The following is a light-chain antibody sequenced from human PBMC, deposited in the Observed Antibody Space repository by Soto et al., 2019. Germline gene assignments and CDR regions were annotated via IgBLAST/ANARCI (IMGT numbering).Light chain of an antibody. J-gene: IGKJ1*01. CDR2: AAS. CDR1: QDVSSW. Sequence: DIQMTQSPSSVSASVGDRVTITCRASQDVSSWLAWYQQRPGKAPKLLIYAASSLQSGVPSRFSGSGSGTDFTLTISSLQPEDFATYYCQQANSFPRTVGQGTKVEIK. CDR3: QQANSFPRT. V-gene: IGKV1-12*01.